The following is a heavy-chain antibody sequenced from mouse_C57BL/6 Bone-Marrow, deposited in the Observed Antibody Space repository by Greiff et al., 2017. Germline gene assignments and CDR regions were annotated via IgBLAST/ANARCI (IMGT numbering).Heavy chain of an antibody. V-gene: IGHV1-81*01. J-gene: IGHJ2*01. CDR2: IYPRSGNT. CDR3: ARSGLRYYYGSSS. D-gene: IGHD1-1*01. Sequence: VQRVESGAELARPGASVKLSCKASGYTFTSYGISWVKQRTGQGLEWIGEIYPRSGNTYYNEKFKGKATLTADKSSSTAYMELRSLTSEDSAVYFCARSGLRYYYGSSSWGQGTTLTVSS. CDR1: GYTFTSYG.